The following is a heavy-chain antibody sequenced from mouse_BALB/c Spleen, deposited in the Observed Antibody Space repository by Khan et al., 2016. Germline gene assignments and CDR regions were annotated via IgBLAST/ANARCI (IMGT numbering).Heavy chain of an antibody. V-gene: IGHV9-4*02. CDR2: INTYSGVP. J-gene: IGHJ4*01. Sequence: QIQLVQSGPELKKPGETVRISCKASGYTFTTDGMQWVQKMPGKGLKWIGWINTYSGVPKYAEDFKGRFTFSLETSASTAYLQISNLKNEETATYSCAGEGTARASWDMDYWGEGTSVTVSS. CDR3: AGEGTARASWDMDY. D-gene: IGHD3-2*01. CDR1: GYTFTTDG.